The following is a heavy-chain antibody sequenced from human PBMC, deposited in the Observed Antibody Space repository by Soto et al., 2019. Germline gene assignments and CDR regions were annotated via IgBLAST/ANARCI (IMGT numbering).Heavy chain of an antibody. Sequence: GGSLRLSCAASGFTFSSYWMGWVRQAPGKGLEWVANIKPDGGERYYVDSLKGRFTISRDNAKNSLYLQMNSLRAEDTAVYYCARDWGSGWSPSFDYWGQGTLVTVSS. CDR3: ARDWGSGWSPSFDY. CDR2: IKPDGGER. D-gene: IGHD6-19*01. V-gene: IGHV3-7*01. CDR1: GFTFSSYW. J-gene: IGHJ4*02.